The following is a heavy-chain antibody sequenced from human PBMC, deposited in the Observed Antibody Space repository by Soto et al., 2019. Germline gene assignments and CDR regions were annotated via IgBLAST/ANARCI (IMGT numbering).Heavy chain of an antibody. D-gene: IGHD6-19*01. CDR1: GFTFSTYA. V-gene: IGHV3-23*01. CDR3: AKNKGSGWAYYFDY. CDR2: ISGSGGTT. J-gene: IGHJ4*02. Sequence: EVQLLESGGGLVQPGWSLRLSCAASGFTFSTYAMSWVRQAPGKGLEWVSVISGSGGTTYYADSVKGRFTISRDNSKNTLYLQMDSLRAEDTAVYYCAKNKGSGWAYYFDYWGQGTLVTVSS.